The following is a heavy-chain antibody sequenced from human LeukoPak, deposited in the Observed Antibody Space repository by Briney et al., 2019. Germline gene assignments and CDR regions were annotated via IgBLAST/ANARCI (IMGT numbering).Heavy chain of an antibody. CDR1: SGSISSSSYY. J-gene: IGHJ6*03. D-gene: IGHD4-17*01. Sequence: NPSETLSLTCTVSSGSISSSSYYWGWISQTPGKGLEWIGSIDYSGSTYYNPSPKSRVTISVDTSKHQFSLKLSSETAADTAVYYCSRQVFGHDYGDYEDFYYYYMDVWGKGTTVTVSS. CDR2: IDYSGST. CDR3: SRQVFGHDYGDYEDFYYYYMDV. V-gene: IGHV4-39*01.